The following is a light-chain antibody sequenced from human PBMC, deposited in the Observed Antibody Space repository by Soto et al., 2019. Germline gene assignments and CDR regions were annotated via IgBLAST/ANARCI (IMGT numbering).Light chain of an antibody. V-gene: IGKV3-15*01. CDR1: QSIGSN. CDR3: QQYNNWPIT. CDR2: GAS. J-gene: IGKJ5*01. Sequence: EIVMTQSPATLSVSPGERATLSCRASQSIGSNLAWYQQKPGQSPRLLIYGASTRATGLPARFSGSGSGTEFTLTISSLQSEDLALYYCQQYNNWPITFGQGTRLEIK.